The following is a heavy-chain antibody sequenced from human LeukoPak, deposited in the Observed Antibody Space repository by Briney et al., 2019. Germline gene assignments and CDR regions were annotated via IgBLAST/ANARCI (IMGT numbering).Heavy chain of an antibody. CDR2: INPSGGST. CDR3: ARAPMGYCSGGSCYSFDYYYYGMDV. CDR1: GYTFTSYY. J-gene: IGHJ6*02. Sequence: ASVKVSCKASGYTFTSYYMHWVRQAPGQGLEWMGIINPSGGSTSYAQKFQGRVTMTRDTSTSTVYTELSSLRSEDTAVYYCARAPMGYCSGGSCYSFDYYYYGMDVWGQGTTVTVSS. V-gene: IGHV1-46*01. D-gene: IGHD2-15*01.